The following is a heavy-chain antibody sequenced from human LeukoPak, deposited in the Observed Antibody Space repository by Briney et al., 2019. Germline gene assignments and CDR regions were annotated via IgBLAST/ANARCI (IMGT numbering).Heavy chain of an antibody. CDR3: ARDSGHDAFDI. CDR2: ISGSGAST. J-gene: IGHJ3*02. V-gene: IGHV3-23*01. Sequence: PGGSLRLSCAASGFTFSTYAMSWVRQAPGKGLEWVSAISGSGASTYYADAVKGRFTISRDNSKNTLYLQMNRLRAEDTAVYYCARDSGHDAFDIWGQGTMVTVSS. CDR1: GFTFSTYA.